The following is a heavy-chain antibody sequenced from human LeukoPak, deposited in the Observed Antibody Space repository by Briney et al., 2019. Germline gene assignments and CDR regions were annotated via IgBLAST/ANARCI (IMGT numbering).Heavy chain of an antibody. D-gene: IGHD1-26*01. V-gene: IGHV4-59*01. CDR2: IYSTGST. CDR3: ARDYSMTHAFDM. J-gene: IGHJ3*02. CDR1: GGSMSDYY. Sequence: WETLSLTCTVSGGSMSDYYWSWIRQPPGKGLEWIGYIYSTGSTNYNPSLKSRATISLDTSKNQFSLKLSSVTAADTALYYCARDYSMTHAFDMWGQGTLVTVSS.